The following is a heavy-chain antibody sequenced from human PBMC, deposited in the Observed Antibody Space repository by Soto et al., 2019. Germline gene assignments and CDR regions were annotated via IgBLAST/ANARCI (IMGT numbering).Heavy chain of an antibody. CDR2: IGTAGDT. CDR3: ARATPYGDYGIYWYFDL. D-gene: IGHD4-17*01. J-gene: IGHJ2*01. CDR1: GFTFSSYD. V-gene: IGHV3-13*01. Sequence: EVQLVESGGGLVQPGGSLRLSCAASGFTFSSYDMHWVRQATGKGLEWVSAIGTAGDTYYPGSVKGRFTISRENAKNSLYLQMNSLRAGDTAVYYCARATPYGDYGIYWYFDLWGRGTLVTVSS.